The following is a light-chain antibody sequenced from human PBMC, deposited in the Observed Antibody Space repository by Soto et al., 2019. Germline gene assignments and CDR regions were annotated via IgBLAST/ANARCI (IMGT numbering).Light chain of an antibody. Sequence: IQLTHSPSTLSASVGDRVTITCRASQTTRNWLAWYQQKPGKAPKLLIYDASTLESGVPQRFSGSGSGTEFTLTISSLQTDDFSTYYCQQYHSYWTFGQGTKVDIK. J-gene: IGKJ1*01. CDR2: DAS. V-gene: IGKV1-5*01. CDR3: QQYHSYWT. CDR1: QTTRNW.